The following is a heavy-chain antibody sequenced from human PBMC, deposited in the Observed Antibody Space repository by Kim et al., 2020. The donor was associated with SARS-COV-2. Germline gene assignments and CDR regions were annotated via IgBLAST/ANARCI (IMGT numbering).Heavy chain of an antibody. CDR2: INHSGST. D-gene: IGHD3-10*01. CDR1: GGSFSGYY. CDR3: ARPYGSGSYIMMRRSYYFDY. V-gene: IGHV4-34*01. J-gene: IGHJ4*02. Sequence: SETLSLTCAVYGGSFSGYYWSWIRQPPGKGLEWIGEINHSGSTNYNPSLKSRVTISVDTSKNQFSLKLSSVTAADTAVYYCARPYGSGSYIMMRRSYYFDYWGQGTLVTVSS.